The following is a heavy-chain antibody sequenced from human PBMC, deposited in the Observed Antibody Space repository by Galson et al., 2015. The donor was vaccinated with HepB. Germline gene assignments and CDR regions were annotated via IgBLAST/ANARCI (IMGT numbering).Heavy chain of an antibody. D-gene: IGHD6-19*01. CDR1: GFTFSSYA. Sequence: SLRLSCAASGFTFSSYAMSWVRQAPRKGLEWVSAISGSGGSTYYADSVKGRFTISRDNSKNTLYLQMNSLRAEDTAVYYCAKDPYSSGWYAGPGIDYWGQGTLVTVSS. V-gene: IGHV3-23*01. CDR3: AKDPYSSGWYAGPGIDY. CDR2: ISGSGGST. J-gene: IGHJ4*02.